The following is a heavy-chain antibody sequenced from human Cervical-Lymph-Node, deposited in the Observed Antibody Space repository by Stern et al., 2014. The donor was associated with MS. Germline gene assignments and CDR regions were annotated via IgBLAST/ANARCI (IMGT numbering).Heavy chain of an antibody. Sequence: VHLVESGAEVKKPGASVKVSCKASGYTFSGYYMHWVRQAPGQGLEWMGWINPNDGGTSYAQKLQGRVTMTRDASISTSNMELSRLRSDDTAVYYCARGGRYYYGPLDNWGQGTLVTVSS. J-gene: IGHJ4*02. CDR1: GYTFSGYY. D-gene: IGHD3-10*01. V-gene: IGHV1-2*02. CDR2: INPNDGGT. CDR3: ARGGRYYYGPLDN.